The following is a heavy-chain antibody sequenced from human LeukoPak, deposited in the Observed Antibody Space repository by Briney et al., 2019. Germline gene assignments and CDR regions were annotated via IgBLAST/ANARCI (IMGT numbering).Heavy chain of an antibody. CDR3: ARADNYYDSSGLFDY. Sequence: AGGSLRLSCAASGFTFSNYWMTWVRQAPGKGLEWVANINQDGSENYYVDSVKGRFTISRDNAENSLYLQMNSLRAEDTAVYYCARADNYYDSSGLFDYWGQGTLVTVSS. J-gene: IGHJ4*02. D-gene: IGHD3-22*01. V-gene: IGHV3-7*01. CDR1: GFTFSNYW. CDR2: INQDGSEN.